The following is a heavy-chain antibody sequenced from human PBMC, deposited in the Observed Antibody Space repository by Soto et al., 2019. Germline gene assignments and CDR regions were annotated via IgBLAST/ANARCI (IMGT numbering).Heavy chain of an antibody. CDR1: GFTVSNKY. V-gene: IGHV3-53*01. J-gene: IGHJ4*02. D-gene: IGHD2-2*02. CDR3: ARDNSSYSPFDY. Sequence: GGALRLSGVPSGFTVSNKYMSWVRQAPGKGLEWDSGISDRGDNRYYADTGKGRFTISRDNAKNSLYLQMNNLRHEDTAVHYCARDNSSYSPFDYWRKGNLVTVSS. CDR2: ISDRGDNR.